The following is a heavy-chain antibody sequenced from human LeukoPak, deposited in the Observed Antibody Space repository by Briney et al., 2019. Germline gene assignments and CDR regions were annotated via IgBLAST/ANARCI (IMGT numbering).Heavy chain of an antibody. CDR2: INHSGST. J-gene: IGHJ4*02. V-gene: IGHV4-34*01. CDR3: ARTAKVYGDYGYFDY. Sequence: KSSETLSLTCAVSGGSFSGYYWSWIRQPPGKGLEWIGEINHSGSTKYNPSLRSRISISVDTLKNQFFLKLRSVTAADTAVYCCARTAKVYGDYGYFDYWDQGTLVTVSS. D-gene: IGHD4-17*01. CDR1: GGSFSGYY.